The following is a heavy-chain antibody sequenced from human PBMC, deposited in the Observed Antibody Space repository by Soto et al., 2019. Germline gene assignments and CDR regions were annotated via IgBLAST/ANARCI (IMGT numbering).Heavy chain of an antibody. J-gene: IGHJ1*01. CDR2: IIPICGTA. V-gene: IGHV1-69*13. D-gene: IGHD3-16*01. CDR3: VKDRRRECWLMGEREH. Sequence: SVKVSCKAAGGPFRSYAIRWVRQAPGQGLEWMGGIIPICGTANYAQKFPGRVTITADESTSTAYMELSSLRVEDTAVYFCVKDRRRECWLMGEREHWGQGTLVTVS. CDR1: GGPFRSYA.